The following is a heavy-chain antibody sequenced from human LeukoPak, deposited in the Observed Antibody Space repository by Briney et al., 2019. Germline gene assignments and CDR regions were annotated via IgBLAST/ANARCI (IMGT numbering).Heavy chain of an antibody. J-gene: IGHJ3*02. CDR1: GGTFSSYA. Sequence: SVKVSCKASGGTFSSYAISWVRQAPGQGLEWMGGIIPIFGTANYAQKFQGRVTITADESTSTAYMELSSLRSEDTAVYYCARDTATAGAFDIWGQGTMVTVSS. V-gene: IGHV1-69*01. D-gene: IGHD2-21*02. CDR3: ARDTATAGAFDI. CDR2: IIPIFGTA.